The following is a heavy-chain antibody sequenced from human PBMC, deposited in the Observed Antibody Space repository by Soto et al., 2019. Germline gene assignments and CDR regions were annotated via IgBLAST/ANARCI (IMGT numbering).Heavy chain of an antibody. CDR2: IRSKANSYAT. V-gene: IGHV3-73*01. Sequence: EVQLVESGGGLVQPGGSLKLSCAASGFTFSGSAMHWVRQASGKGLEWVGRIRSKANSYATAYAASVKGRFTISRDDSKXTAYLQMNSLKTEDTAVYYCTRHVAAWGYYSYGMDVWGQGTTVTVSS. D-gene: IGHD6-25*01. CDR1: GFTFSGSA. CDR3: TRHVAAWGYYSYGMDV. J-gene: IGHJ6*02.